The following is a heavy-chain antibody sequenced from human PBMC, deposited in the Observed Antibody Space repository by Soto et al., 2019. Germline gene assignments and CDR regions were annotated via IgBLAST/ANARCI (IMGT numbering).Heavy chain of an antibody. J-gene: IGHJ6*02. Sequence: SETLSLTCTVSGGSVSGYYWSWIRQPPGKGLEWIGYIFYRGNTLYNPSLQSRVTISVDTSKNQFSLRLSSVTAADTAVYYCKRHAIIPKLQYGMDVWGQGASVTVSS. V-gene: IGHV4-59*02. D-gene: IGHD2-15*01. CDR2: IFYRGNT. CDR3: KRHAIIPKLQYGMDV. CDR1: GGSVSGYY.